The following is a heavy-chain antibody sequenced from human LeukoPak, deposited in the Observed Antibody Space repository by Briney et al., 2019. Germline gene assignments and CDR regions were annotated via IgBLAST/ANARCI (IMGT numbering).Heavy chain of an antibody. CDR2: ISAYNGNT. Sequence: ASVKVSCKASGYTFTSYGISWVRQAPGQGLEWMGWISAYNGNTNYAQKLQGRVTMTTDTSTSTAYMELRSLRSDDTAVYYCARDPSAERAYCGGDCYSNWFDPWGQGTLVTVSS. V-gene: IGHV1-18*01. J-gene: IGHJ5*02. CDR1: GYTFTSYG. D-gene: IGHD2-21*02. CDR3: ARDPSAERAYCGGDCYSNWFDP.